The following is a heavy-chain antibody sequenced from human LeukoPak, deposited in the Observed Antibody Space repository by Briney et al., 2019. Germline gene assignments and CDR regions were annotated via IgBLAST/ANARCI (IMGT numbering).Heavy chain of an antibody. D-gene: IGHD3-22*01. V-gene: IGHV5-51*01. CDR1: GYDFSNYW. Sequence: GESLKISCKISGYDFSNYWIGWVRQMPGKGLEWMGMIHPGDSDTRYSPSFQGQVTISADKSISTAYLQWSSLKASDTAMYYCARRHSSGYYQDNWGQGTLVTVSS. CDR2: IHPGDSDT. CDR3: ARRHSSGYYQDN. J-gene: IGHJ4*02.